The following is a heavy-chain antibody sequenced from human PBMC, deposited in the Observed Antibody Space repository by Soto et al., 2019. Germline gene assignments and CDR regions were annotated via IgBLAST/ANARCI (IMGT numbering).Heavy chain of an antibody. CDR1: GGTFSSYA. J-gene: IGHJ6*02. D-gene: IGHD1-7*01. CDR3: ASHSITGTWVYYYGMDV. V-gene: IGHV1-69*05. Sequence: QVQLVQSGAEVKKPGSSVKVSCKASGGTFSSYAISWVRQAPGQGLEWMGGIIPIFGTANYAQKFQGRVTXTXXESTSTAYMELSSLRSEDTAVYYCASHSITGTWVYYYGMDVWGQGTTVTVSS. CDR2: IIPIFGTA.